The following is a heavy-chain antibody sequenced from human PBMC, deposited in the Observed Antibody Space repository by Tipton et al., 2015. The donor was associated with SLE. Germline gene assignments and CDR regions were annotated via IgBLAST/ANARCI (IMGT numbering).Heavy chain of an antibody. D-gene: IGHD1-26*01. CDR2: INPNSGGT. J-gene: IGHJ6*02. V-gene: IGHV1-2*06. CDR1: GYRFRNFG. CDR3: ARLYSGSYYYYYYGMDV. Sequence: QLVQSGAEVKKPGASVKVSCKASGYRFRNFGITWVRQAPGQGLEWMGRINPNSGGTNYAQKFQGRVTMTRDTSISTAYMELSRLRSDDTAVYYCARLYSGSYYYYYYGMDVWGQGTTVTVSS.